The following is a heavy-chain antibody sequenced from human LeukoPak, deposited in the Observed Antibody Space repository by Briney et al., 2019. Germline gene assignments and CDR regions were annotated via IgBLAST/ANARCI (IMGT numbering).Heavy chain of an antibody. CDR1: GYTFTSYY. Sequence: ASVKVSCTASGYTFTSYYMHWVRQAPGQGLEWMGIINPSGGSTSYAQKFQGRVTITRNTSISTAYMELSSLRSEDTAVYYCARVIVVVPGAKVWFDPWGQGTLVTVSS. V-gene: IGHV1-46*01. CDR3: ARVIVVVPGAKVWFDP. CDR2: INPSGGST. J-gene: IGHJ5*02. D-gene: IGHD2-2*01.